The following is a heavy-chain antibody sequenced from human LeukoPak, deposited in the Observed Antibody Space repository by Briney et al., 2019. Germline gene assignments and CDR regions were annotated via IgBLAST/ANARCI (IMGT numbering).Heavy chain of an antibody. CDR1: GFTVSSNY. J-gene: IGHJ4*02. Sequence: GGSLRLSCAASGFTVSSNYMSWVRQAPGKGLEWVSVIYSGGSTYYADSVKGRFTISRDNSKNTLYLQMNSLSAEDTAVYYCARSRTPGRYCSGGSCYRTTRYYFDYWGQGTLVTVSS. V-gene: IGHV3-53*01. CDR2: IYSGGST. D-gene: IGHD2-15*01. CDR3: ARSRTPGRYCSGGSCYRTTRYYFDY.